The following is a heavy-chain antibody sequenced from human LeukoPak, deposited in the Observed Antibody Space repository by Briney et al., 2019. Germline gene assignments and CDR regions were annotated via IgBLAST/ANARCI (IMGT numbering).Heavy chain of an antibody. J-gene: IGHJ5*02. CDR3: AREPRGSRSWFDP. D-gene: IGHD1-26*01. CDR1: GFTFSSYW. CDR2: INSDGSST. V-gene: IGHV3-74*01. Sequence: GGSLRLSCAASGFTFSSYWMHWVRQAPGKGLVWFSRINSDGSSTSYADSVKGRFTISRDNAKNTLYLQMNSLRAEDTAVYYCAREPRGSRSWFDPWGQGTLVTVSS.